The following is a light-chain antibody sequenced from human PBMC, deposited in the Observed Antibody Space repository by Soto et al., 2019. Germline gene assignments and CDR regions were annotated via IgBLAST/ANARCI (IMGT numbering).Light chain of an antibody. V-gene: IGLV2-18*02. J-gene: IGLJ3*02. CDR3: PSYTHNRPWV. CDR2: EVT. CDR1: SSDVGNYNR. Sequence: QSALTQPPSVSGSPGQSVTISCTGTSSDVGNYNRVSWYQQPPGTAPKLMIYEVTNRPSGVPNRFSASKSGNTASLTISGLQAQYEADYYCPSYTHNRPWVFGGGTKLPLL.